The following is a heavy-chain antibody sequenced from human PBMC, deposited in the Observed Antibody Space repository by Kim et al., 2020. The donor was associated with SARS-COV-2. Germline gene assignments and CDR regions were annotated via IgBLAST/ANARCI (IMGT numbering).Heavy chain of an antibody. Sequence: SETLSLTCAVYGGSFSGYYWSWIRQPPGKGLEWIGEINHSGSTNYNPSLKSRVTISVDTSKNQFSLKLSSVTAADTAVYYCARQREDSGSRDFDYWGQGTLVTVSS. D-gene: IGHD1-26*01. V-gene: IGHV4-34*01. CDR2: INHSGST. CDR3: ARQREDSGSRDFDY. CDR1: GGSFSGYY. J-gene: IGHJ4*02.